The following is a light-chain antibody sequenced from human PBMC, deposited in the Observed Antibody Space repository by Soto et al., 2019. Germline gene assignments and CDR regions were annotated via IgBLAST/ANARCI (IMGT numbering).Light chain of an antibody. CDR2: GAS. Sequence: EIVMTQSPATLSVSPGERATLSCRASQSVSSNLAWYQQKPGQAPRILIYGASTRATGIPARFSGSGSGTEFTLTISSLQSEEFAVYYCQQYGTWWTFGQGTKVEIK. V-gene: IGKV3-15*01. CDR1: QSVSSN. J-gene: IGKJ1*01. CDR3: QQYGTWWT.